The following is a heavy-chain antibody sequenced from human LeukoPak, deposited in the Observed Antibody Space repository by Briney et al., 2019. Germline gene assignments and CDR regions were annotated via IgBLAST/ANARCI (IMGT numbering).Heavy chain of an antibody. CDR1: GFTFSSYG. V-gene: IGHV3-30*18. CDR2: ISYDGSNK. CDR3: AKGGWFGELPYYYFDY. J-gene: IGHJ4*02. Sequence: GRSLRLSCAASGFTFSSYGMHWVRQAPGKWQEWVAVISYDGSNKYYADSVKGRFTISRDNSKNTLYLQMNSLRAEDTAVYYCAKGGWFGELPYYYFDYWGQGTLVTVSS. D-gene: IGHD3-10*01.